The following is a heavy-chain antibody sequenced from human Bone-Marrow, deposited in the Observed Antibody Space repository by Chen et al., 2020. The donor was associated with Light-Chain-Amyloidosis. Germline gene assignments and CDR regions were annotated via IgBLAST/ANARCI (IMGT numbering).Heavy chain of an antibody. V-gene: IGHV7-4-1*02. Sequence: QVQLVQSGSELKKPGASVKVSCKASGYTFTSYAMNWVRQAPGQGLEWMGWINTNTGNPTYAQGFTGRFVFSLDTSVSTAYLQISSLKAEDTAVYYSAVVRPPAQWLDTGGYYMDVWGKGTTVTVSS. CDR1: GYTFTSYA. D-gene: IGHD6-19*01. J-gene: IGHJ6*03. CDR3: AVVRPPAQWLDTGGYYMDV. CDR2: INTNTGNP.